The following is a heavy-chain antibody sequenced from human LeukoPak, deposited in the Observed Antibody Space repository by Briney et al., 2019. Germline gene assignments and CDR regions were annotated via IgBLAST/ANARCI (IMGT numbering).Heavy chain of an antibody. V-gene: IGHV4-59*08. Sequence: PSETLSLTCTVSGGSISSYYWSWIRQPPGKGLEWIGYIYYSGSTNYNPSLKSRVTISVDTSKNQFSLKLSSVTAADTAVYYCARHPYEWPFDYWGQGTLVTVSS. D-gene: IGHD3-3*01. J-gene: IGHJ4*02. CDR2: IYYSGST. CDR1: GGSISSYY. CDR3: ARHPYEWPFDY.